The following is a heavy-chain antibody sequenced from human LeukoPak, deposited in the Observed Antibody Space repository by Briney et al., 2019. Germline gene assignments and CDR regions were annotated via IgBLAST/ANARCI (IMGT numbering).Heavy chain of an antibody. J-gene: IGHJ3*02. V-gene: IGHV3-11*04. CDR2: ISSSGNAV. Sequence: PGGSLRLSCTASGFTFSNYFMTWIRQAPGKGLEWVSYISSSGNAVYHADSVKGRFTISRDNAKNSLYLQLNSLRAEDTAVYYCARAFPDGFDIWGQGTMVTVSS. D-gene: IGHD2/OR15-2a*01. CDR3: ARAFPDGFDI. CDR1: GFTFSNYF.